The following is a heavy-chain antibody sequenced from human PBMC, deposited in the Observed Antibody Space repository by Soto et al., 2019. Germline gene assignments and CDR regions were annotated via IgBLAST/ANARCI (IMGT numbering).Heavy chain of an antibody. CDR2: ISYDGSNK. D-gene: IGHD6-13*01. V-gene: IGHV3-30-3*01. CDR3: ARYVQQPSRGMDV. J-gene: IGHJ6*02. CDR1: GFTFSSYA. Sequence: QVQLVESGGGVVQPGRSLRLSCAASGFTFSSYAMHWVRQAPGKGLEWVAVISYDGSNKYYADSVKGRFTISRDNSKNTLYLQMNSLSAEATAVYYWARYVQQPSRGMDVWGQGTTVTVSS.